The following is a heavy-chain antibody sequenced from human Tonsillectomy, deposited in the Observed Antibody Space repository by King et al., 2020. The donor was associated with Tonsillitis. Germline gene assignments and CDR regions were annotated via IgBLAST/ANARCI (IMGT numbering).Heavy chain of an antibody. V-gene: IGHV3-23*04. J-gene: IGHJ1*01. CDR2: ISCSGGST. Sequence: VQLVESGGGLVQPGGSLRLSCAASGFTFSSYAMSWVRQAPGKGLEWVSAISCSGGSTFYADSVNGRFTISRDNSKNTLYLQMNSLRAEDTAVYYCAKGSWQWLAQYFQHWGQGTLVTVSS. CDR3: AKGSWQWLAQYFQH. D-gene: IGHD6-19*01. CDR1: GFTFSSYA.